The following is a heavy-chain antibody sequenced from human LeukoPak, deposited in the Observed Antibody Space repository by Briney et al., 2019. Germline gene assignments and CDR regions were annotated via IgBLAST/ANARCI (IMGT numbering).Heavy chain of an antibody. CDR3: ARDSYYYDSSGYYYVFDL. Sequence: SETLSLTCAVSGYSISSGYYWSWIRQPAGKGLEWIGRIYTSGSTNYNPSLKSRVTMSVDTSKNQFSLKLSSVTAADTAVYYCARDSYYYDSSGYYYVFDLWGRGTLVTVSS. J-gene: IGHJ2*01. CDR2: IYTSGST. V-gene: IGHV4-4*07. D-gene: IGHD3-22*01. CDR1: GYSISSGYY.